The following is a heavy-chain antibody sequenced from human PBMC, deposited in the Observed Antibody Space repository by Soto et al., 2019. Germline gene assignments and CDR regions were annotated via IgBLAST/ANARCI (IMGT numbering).Heavy chain of an antibody. Sequence: ETLSLACPVSGGSISSYYWSWSRQPPGKGLERMGFSYYSGSTNYNSSLKSRVTISVDTSKNQFSLKLSSVTAEESAVYYCARDSIVVVPASSDWYYYYYGMDVWGQGTKVTVYS. D-gene: IGHD2-2*01. CDR3: ARDSIVVVPASSDWYYYYYGMDV. CDR2: SYYSGST. V-gene: IGHV4-59*01. J-gene: IGHJ6*02. CDR1: GGSISSYY.